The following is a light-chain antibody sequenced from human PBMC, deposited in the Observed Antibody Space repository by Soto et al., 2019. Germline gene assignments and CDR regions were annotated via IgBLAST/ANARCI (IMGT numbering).Light chain of an antibody. CDR3: SSYTSSSFYV. J-gene: IGLJ1*01. CDR2: DVS. V-gene: IGLV2-14*01. CDR1: SSDVGGYNF. Sequence: QSALTQPASVSGSPGQSITISCTGTSSDVGGYNFVSWFQHHPGKAPKLMIYDVSSRPSGVANRFSGSKSGNTASLTISGLQAEDEADYSCSSYTSSSFYVFGTGTKVTVL.